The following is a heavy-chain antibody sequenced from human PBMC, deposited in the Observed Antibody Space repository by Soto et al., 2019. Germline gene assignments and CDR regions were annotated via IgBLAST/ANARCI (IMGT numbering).Heavy chain of an antibody. CDR3: AREFCSGGNCYTYYVDP. V-gene: IGHV3-74*01. CDR2: INTDGTNS. CDR1: GLTFNRYW. D-gene: IGHD2-15*01. J-gene: IGHJ5*02. Sequence: DVQLVETGGGIVPPGGSLRLSCAASGLTFNRYWMHWVRHAPGKGLVWVSHINTDGTNSNYADSVKGRFTISRDNAKSTLFLQMNSLGDEDTAVYYCAREFCSGGNCYTYYVDPWGQGIPVTVSS.